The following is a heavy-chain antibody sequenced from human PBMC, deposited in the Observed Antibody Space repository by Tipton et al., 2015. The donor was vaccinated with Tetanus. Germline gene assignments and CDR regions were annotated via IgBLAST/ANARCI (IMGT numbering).Heavy chain of an antibody. D-gene: IGHD4-11*01. J-gene: IGHJ4*02. CDR1: GYSFTSYW. Sequence: VQLVQSGAEVKKPGESLKISCKGSGYSFTSYWIGWVRQMPGKGLEWMGIIYPGDSDTRYSPSFQGQVTISADKSISTAYLQWSSLKASDTAMYYCAGHLLPPTELLYSNYDSDYFDYWGQGTLVTVSS. CDR3: AGHLLPPTELLYSNYDSDYFDY. CDR2: IYPGDSDT. V-gene: IGHV5-51*01.